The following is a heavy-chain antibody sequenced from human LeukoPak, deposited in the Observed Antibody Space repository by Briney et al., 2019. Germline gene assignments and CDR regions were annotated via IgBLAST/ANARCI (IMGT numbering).Heavy chain of an antibody. CDR1: GGSISSYY. D-gene: IGHD3-9*01. Sequence: SETLSLTCTVSGGSISSYYWSWIRQPPGKGLEWVGYIYYSGSTNYNPSLKSRVTIPVDTSKNQFSLKLSSVDAADTAVYYCARGAYFDWLLTDAFNIWGQGTMVTVSS. J-gene: IGHJ3*02. V-gene: IGHV4-59*01. CDR2: IYYSGST. CDR3: ARGAYFDWLLTDAFNI.